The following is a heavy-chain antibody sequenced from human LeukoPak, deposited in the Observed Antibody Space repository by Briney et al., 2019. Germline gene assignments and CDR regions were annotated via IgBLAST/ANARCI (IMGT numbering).Heavy chain of an antibody. Sequence: PGGPLRQYCAASGFNFSYYPMIGVRPATGKGLEWVSAISGSGDSTYYADSVKGRFTISRDNSKNTLYLQMDSLRAEDTAVNYCVKGSYYESSGHYYFDYWGQGTLVIVSS. CDR1: GFNFSYYP. V-gene: IGHV3-23*01. D-gene: IGHD3-22*01. CDR3: VKGSYYESSGHYYFDY. J-gene: IGHJ4*02. CDR2: ISGSGDST.